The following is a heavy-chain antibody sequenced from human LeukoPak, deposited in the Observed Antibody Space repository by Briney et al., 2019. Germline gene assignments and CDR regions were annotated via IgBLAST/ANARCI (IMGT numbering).Heavy chain of an antibody. CDR3: ARGRFGQFDY. D-gene: IGHD3-10*01. J-gene: IGHJ4*02. CDR2: ISSSGSTI. V-gene: IGHV3-48*03. Sequence: PGGSLRLSCAASGFTFDDYGMSWVRQAPGKGLEWVSYISSSGSTICYADSVKGRFTISSDNAKNSLYLQMNSLRAEDTAVYYCARGRFGQFDYWGQGTLVTVSS. CDR1: GFTFDDYG.